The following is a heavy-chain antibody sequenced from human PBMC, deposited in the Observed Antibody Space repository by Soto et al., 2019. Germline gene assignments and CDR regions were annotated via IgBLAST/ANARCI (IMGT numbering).Heavy chain of an antibody. D-gene: IGHD2-15*01. CDR1: GGSISSYY. V-gene: IGHV4-59*01. J-gene: IGHJ5*02. CDR2: IYYSGST. Sequence: PSETLSLTCTVSGGSISSYYWSWIRQPPGKGLEWIGYIYYSGSTNYNPSLKSRVTTSVDTSKNQFSLKLSSVTAADTAVYYCARGGVVVAAPSFNWFDPWGQGTLVTVSS. CDR3: ARGGVVVAAPSFNWFDP.